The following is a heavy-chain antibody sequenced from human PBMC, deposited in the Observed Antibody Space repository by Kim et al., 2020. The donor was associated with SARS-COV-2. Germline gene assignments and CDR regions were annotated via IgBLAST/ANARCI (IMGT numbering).Heavy chain of an antibody. CDR1: GYSFTDNH. D-gene: IGHD1-26*01. J-gene: IGHJ4*02. V-gene: IGHV1-2*02. CDR2: VHPNGDT. Sequence: ASVKVSCKTSGYSFTDNHLHWVRQAPGQGLEWMGWVHPNGDTRYAQRFQGRVTMTSDTSITTAYMELTRLTSDDTALYSFVWGQGYYFEHWGPGTLIT. CDR3: VWGQGYYFEH.